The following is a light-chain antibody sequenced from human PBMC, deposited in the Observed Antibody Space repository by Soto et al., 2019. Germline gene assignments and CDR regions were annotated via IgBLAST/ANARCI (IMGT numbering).Light chain of an antibody. J-gene: IGKJ5*01. CDR2: DTS. V-gene: IGKV3-11*01. CDR1: QSVSTY. CDR3: HQRNT. Sequence: EIVMTQSPATLSLSPGDRATLSCRASQSVSTYLAWYRQKPGQPPRLLIYDTSNRATGVPPRFSGSRSGTDFTLTISSVEPEDFALYFCHQRNTFGQGTRLEIK.